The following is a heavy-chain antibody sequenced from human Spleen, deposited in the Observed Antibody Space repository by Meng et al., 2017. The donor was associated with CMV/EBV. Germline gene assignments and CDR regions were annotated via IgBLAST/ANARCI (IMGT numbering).Heavy chain of an antibody. V-gene: IGHV1-69*05. CDR1: GYTFTSYD. Sequence: SVKVSCKASGYTFTSYDINWVRQATGQGLEWMGGIIPIFGTANYAQKFQGRVTITTDESTSTAYMELSSLRSEDTAVYYCARVVRGVITPPYYYYYGMDVWGQGTTVTVSS. D-gene: IGHD3-10*01. J-gene: IGHJ6*02. CDR3: ARVVRGVITPPYYYYYGMDV. CDR2: IIPIFGTA.